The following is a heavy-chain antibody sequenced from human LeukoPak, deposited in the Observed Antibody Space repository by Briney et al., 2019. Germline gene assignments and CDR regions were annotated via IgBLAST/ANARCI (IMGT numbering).Heavy chain of an antibody. D-gene: IGHD5-24*01. CDR3: ARDFGGYNTFYYYGMDV. J-gene: IGHJ6*02. CDR2: ISYDGSNK. Sequence: GSLRLSCAASGFTFSSYAMHWVRQAPGKGLEWVAVISYDGSNKYYADSVKGRFTISRDNSKNTLYLQMNSLRAEDTAVYYCARDFGGYNTFYYYGMDVWGQGTTVTVSS. CDR1: GFTFSSYA. V-gene: IGHV3-30*04.